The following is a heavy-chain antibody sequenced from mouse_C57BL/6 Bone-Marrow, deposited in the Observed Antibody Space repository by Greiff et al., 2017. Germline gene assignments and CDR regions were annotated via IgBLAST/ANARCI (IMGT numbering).Heavy chain of an antibody. Sequence: EVKLMESGPGLVKPSQSLSLTCSVTCYSITSGYYWNWIRQFPGNKLEWMGYISYDGSNNYNPSLKNRISITRDTSKNQFFLKLNSVTTEDTATYYSARERLLVRGGSYWCFDVWGTGTTVTAS. D-gene: IGHD2-14*01. J-gene: IGHJ1*02. CDR1: CYSITSGYY. CDR2: ISYDGSN. CDR3: ARERLLVRGGSYWCFDV. V-gene: IGHV3-6*01.